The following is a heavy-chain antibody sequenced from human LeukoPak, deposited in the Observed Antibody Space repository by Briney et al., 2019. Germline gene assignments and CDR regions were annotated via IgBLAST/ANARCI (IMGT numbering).Heavy chain of an antibody. CDR2: ISYDGSNK. Sequence: PGGSLRLSCAASGFTFSSYAMHWVRQAPGKGLEWVTVISYDGSNKYYADSVKGRFTISRDNSKNTLYLQMNSLRAEDTAVYYCARVSYDSSSGGGPFDYWGRGTLVTVSS. CDR3: ARVSYDSSSGGGPFDY. CDR1: GFTFSSYA. D-gene: IGHD3-22*01. V-gene: IGHV3-30-3*01. J-gene: IGHJ4*02.